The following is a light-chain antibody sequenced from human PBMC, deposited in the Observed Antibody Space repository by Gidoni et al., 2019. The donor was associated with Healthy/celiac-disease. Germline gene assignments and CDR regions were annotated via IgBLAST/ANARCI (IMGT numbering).Light chain of an antibody. CDR1: QSISNW. V-gene: IGKV1-5*03. CDR2: KAS. CDR3: QQYNSYSPNT. J-gene: IGKJ2*01. Sequence: DIQMTQSPSTLSASIGDRVTITCRASQSISNWLAWYQQKSGKAPKLLIYKASSLESGVPSRFSGSGSGTEFTLTISGLQPDDFATYYCQQYNSYSPNTFGQGTKLEIK.